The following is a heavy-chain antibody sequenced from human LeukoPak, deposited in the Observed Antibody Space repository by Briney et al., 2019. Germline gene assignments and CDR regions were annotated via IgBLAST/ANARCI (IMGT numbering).Heavy chain of an antibody. Sequence: PGGSLRLSCVGSGFTFSNFAMLWVRQAPGKGLECVSAISTDGTKTYSAKSVKDRFTISRDNSKNSLYLQMDRLTTEDMAIYFCARAMRGVDFYYFDHWGQGTLVTVSS. CDR2: ISTDGTKT. CDR1: GFTFSNFA. V-gene: IGHV3-64*01. CDR3: ARAMRGVDFYYFDH. D-gene: IGHD3-9*01. J-gene: IGHJ4*02.